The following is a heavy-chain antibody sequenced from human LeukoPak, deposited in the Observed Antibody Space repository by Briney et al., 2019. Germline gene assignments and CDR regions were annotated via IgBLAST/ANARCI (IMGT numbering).Heavy chain of an antibody. CDR2: ISTSSSYI. J-gene: IGHJ5*02. V-gene: IGHV3-21*01. D-gene: IGHD2-15*01. CDR1: GFTFNRYN. CDR3: ARGADGVSSNSRGWFDP. Sequence: GGSLRLSCAASGFTFNRYNMNWVRRAPEKGLEWVSSISTSSSYIYYADSVRGRFTISRDNAKNSLYLQMNSLRAEDTAVYSCARGADGVSSNSRGWFDPWGQGTLVTVSS.